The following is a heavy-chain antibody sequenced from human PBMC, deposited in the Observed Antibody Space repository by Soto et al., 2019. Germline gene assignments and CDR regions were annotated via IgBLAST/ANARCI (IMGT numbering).Heavy chain of an antibody. V-gene: IGHV1-18*01. CDR2: ISLYRDGT. D-gene: IGHD5-18*01. Sequence: GSVNVSCWPSGYTYSNYGITWVRQATGQPLEWLGWISLYRDGTNYAQKVQGRVSMTTDTSTTTAYMALRSLRPDDTGVYYCARRGYSNGYIDYGEQGTVGTVSS. J-gene: IGHJ4*02. CDR3: ARRGYSNGYIDY. CDR1: GYTYSNYG.